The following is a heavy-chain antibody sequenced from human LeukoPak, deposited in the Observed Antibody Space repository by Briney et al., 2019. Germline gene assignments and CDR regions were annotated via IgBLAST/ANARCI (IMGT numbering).Heavy chain of an antibody. Sequence: SEPLSLTCAVYGGPFSGYYWSWLRQPPGKGLEWIGKITHSGSPHYNPSLKTRVTISIDTSKTQFSLKLSSVTAADPAVYYCAISKIFYYYDSSGYYYLMRGYFDYWGQGTLVTVSS. J-gene: IGHJ4*02. D-gene: IGHD3-22*01. CDR2: ITHSGSP. V-gene: IGHV4-34*01. CDR3: AISKIFYYYDSSGYYYLMRGYFDY. CDR1: GGPFSGYY.